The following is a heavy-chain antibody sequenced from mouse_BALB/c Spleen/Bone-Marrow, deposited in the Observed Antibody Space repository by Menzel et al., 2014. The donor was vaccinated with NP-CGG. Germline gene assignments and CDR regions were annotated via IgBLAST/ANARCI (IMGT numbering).Heavy chain of an antibody. CDR3: ARVGFSFDY. CDR1: GYAFSTYW. J-gene: IGHJ2*01. D-gene: IGHD3-1*01. CDR2: IYPGDGDT. V-gene: IGHV1-80*01. Sequence: QVQLQQPGAELVRPGSSVKISWKASGYAFSTYWMNWVKQRPGQGLEWIGQIYPGDGDTNYNEKFKGKATLTADKSSSTASIQLSSLTSEDSAVYFCARVGFSFDYWGQGTTLTVSS.